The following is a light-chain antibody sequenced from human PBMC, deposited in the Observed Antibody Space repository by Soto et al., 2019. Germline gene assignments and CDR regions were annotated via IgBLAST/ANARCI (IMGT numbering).Light chain of an antibody. CDR2: SNS. Sequence: SVLTQPPSASGTPGQRVTISCSGSSSSIGINTVNWYQQLPGTAPKLLTYSNSQRPSGVPDRFSGSKSGTSASLAISGLQSEDEADYYCSAWDDSQNGPVFGGGTKVTVL. CDR1: SSSIGINT. CDR3: SAWDDSQNGPV. J-gene: IGLJ3*02. V-gene: IGLV1-44*01.